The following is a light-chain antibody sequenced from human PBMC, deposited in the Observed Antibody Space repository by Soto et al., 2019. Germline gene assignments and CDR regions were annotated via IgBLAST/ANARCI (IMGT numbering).Light chain of an antibody. CDR2: DAS. CDR3: QQYDNLLFT. Sequence: DIQMTQSPSSLSASVGDRVTITCQASQDISNYLNWYQQKPGKAHKLLIYDASNLETGVPSKFSVSGSGKDITFTISSLQPEDIATYYCQQYDNLLFTFGPGTKVDIK. V-gene: IGKV1-33*01. J-gene: IGKJ3*01. CDR1: QDISNY.